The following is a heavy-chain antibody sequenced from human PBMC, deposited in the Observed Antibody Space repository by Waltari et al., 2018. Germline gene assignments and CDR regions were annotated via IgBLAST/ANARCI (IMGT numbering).Heavy chain of an antibody. CDR2: SSSSGSTR. CDR1: GFTFSSYE. V-gene: IGHV3-48*03. CDR3: ATTQGGLWFGELPFY. Sequence: EVQLVESGGGLVQPGGSLRLSCAASGFTFSSYEMNWVRQAPGKGLEWVSYSSSSGSTRYYADSVKGRFTISRDNAKNSLYLQMNSLRAEDTAVYYCATTQGGLWFGELPFYWGQGTLVTVSS. J-gene: IGHJ4*02. D-gene: IGHD3-10*01.